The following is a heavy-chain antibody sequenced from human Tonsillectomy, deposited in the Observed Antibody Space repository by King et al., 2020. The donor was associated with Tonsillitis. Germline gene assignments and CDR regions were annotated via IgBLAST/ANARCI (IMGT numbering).Heavy chain of an antibody. CDR1: GGSISSGTYY. D-gene: IGHD2-15*01. V-gene: IGHV4-39*07. J-gene: IGHJ3*02. CDR2: IYYIGNT. Sequence: LQLQESGPGLVKPSETLSLTCTVSGGSISSGTYYWGWIRQPPGKGLEWIGSIYYIGNTYYNPSLKSRVTILVDTSKNQFSLKLSSVTAADTAVYYCARLLLGYCSGGSCSVAFDIWGQGTMVTVSS. CDR3: ARLLLGYCSGGSCSVAFDI.